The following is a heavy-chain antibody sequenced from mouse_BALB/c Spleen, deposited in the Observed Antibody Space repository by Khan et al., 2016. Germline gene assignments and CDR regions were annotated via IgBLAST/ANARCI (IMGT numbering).Heavy chain of an antibody. CDR2: IDPENGHT. Sequence: IRLQQSGAELVRPGALVKLSCKASGFNIKDYYLHWVKQRPEQGLEWVGWIDPENGHTIYDPKFKGKASMTADTSSNTAYLQLSSLTSEDTAVXYCAGEISYHTSRGFAYWGQGTLVTVSA. CDR3: AGEISYHTSRGFAY. D-gene: IGHD2-12*01. V-gene: IGHV14-1*02. CDR1: GFNIKDYY. J-gene: IGHJ3*01.